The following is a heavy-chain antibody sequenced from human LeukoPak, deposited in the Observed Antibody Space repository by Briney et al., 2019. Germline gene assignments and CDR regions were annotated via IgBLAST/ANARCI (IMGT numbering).Heavy chain of an antibody. V-gene: IGHV3-64D*09. CDR3: VKAKAEVVVTAPTLDS. Sequence: PGGSLRLSCSASGFTFSSYAMHWVRQAPGKGLESVSTISSIGGSTYYADSVKGRFIISRDNSKNTLYLQMSSLRADDTAVYYCVKAKAEVVVTAPTLDSWGQGTLVTVSS. D-gene: IGHD2-21*02. J-gene: IGHJ4*02. CDR2: ISSIGGST. CDR1: GFTFSSYA.